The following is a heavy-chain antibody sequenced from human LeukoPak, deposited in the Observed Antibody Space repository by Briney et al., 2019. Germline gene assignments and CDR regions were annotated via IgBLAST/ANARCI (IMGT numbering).Heavy chain of an antibody. D-gene: IGHD1-20*01. V-gene: IGHV4-59*01. J-gene: IGHJ4*02. CDR1: GGSINSFY. CDR3: ALTGTTMDY. Sequence: PLETLSLTCTVSGGSINSFYWSWIRQPPGKGLEWIGYIYYSGSTNYNPSLKSRVAISADTSKNQFSLRLSSVTAADTAVYYCALTGTTMDYWGQGTLVTVSS. CDR2: IYYSGST.